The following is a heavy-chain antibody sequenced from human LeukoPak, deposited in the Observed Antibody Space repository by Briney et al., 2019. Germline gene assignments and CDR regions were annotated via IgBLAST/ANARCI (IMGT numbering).Heavy chain of an antibody. D-gene: IGHD6-6*01. V-gene: IGHV3-30*03. Sequence: GGSLRLSCAASGFTFSSYGMHWVRQAPGKGLEWVAVISYDGSNKYYADSVKGRFTISRDNSKNTLYLQMNSLRAEDTAVYYCASLLGLYSSLSSAHLDLDYWGQGTLVTVSS. CDR1: GFTFSSYG. CDR2: ISYDGSNK. J-gene: IGHJ4*02. CDR3: ASLLGLYSSLSSAHLDLDY.